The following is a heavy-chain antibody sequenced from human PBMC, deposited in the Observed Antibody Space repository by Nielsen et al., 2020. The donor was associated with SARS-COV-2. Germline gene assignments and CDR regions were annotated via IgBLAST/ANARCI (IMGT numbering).Heavy chain of an antibody. CDR3: ARDSSVTYRRVDY. J-gene: IGHJ4*02. CDR1: GYIFTNNY. Sequence: SVHVSCKASGYIFTNNYMHWVRQAPGQGLEWMGLINPTNGGTTYAQKFQGRVTMTRDTSTSTVYMELSSLRADDTAVYYCARDSSVTYRRVDYWGQGTLVTVSS. D-gene: IGHD3-22*01. V-gene: IGHV1-46*01. CDR2: INPTNGGT.